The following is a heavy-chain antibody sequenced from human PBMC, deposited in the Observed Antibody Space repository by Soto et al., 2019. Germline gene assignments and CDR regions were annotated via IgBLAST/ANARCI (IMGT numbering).Heavy chain of an antibody. CDR2: ISYDGSNK. CDR3: AKERGRGNRHHWYFDL. J-gene: IGHJ2*01. D-gene: IGHD2-15*01. CDR1: GFTFSSYG. Sequence: QVQLVESGGGVVQPGRSLRLSCAASGFTFSSYGMHWVRQAPGKGLEWVAVISYDGSNKYYADSVKGRFTISRDNSKNTLYLQMNSLRAEDTAVYYCAKERGRGNRHHWYFDLWGRGTLVTVSS. V-gene: IGHV3-30*18.